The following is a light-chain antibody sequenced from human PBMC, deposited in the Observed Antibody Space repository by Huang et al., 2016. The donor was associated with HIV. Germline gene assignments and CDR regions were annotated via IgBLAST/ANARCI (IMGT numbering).Light chain of an antibody. CDR1: ESVSSS. CDR2: GAS. Sequence: EIVMTQSPATLSVSPGERVILSCRASESVSSSLAWYQQKPGQAPRLLIYGASTRACGVPPRFSGSGSGTEFTLTISSLQSADFAVYYCQQYNNWPPLLTFGGGTKVEIK. V-gene: IGKV3-15*01. CDR3: QQYNNWPPLLT. J-gene: IGKJ4*01.